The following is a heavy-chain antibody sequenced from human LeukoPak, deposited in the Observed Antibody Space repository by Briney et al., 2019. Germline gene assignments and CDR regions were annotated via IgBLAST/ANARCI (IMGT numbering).Heavy chain of an antibody. D-gene: IGHD6-6*01. CDR2: IYYSGST. J-gene: IGHJ4*02. Sequence: SETLSLTCTVSGGSISSYYWSWIRQPPGKGLEWIGYIYYSGSTNYNPSLKSRVTISVDTSKNQFSLKLSSVTAADTAVYYCARHTSWPFFDYWGQGTLVTVSS. V-gene: IGHV4-59*08. CDR1: GGSISSYY. CDR3: ARHTSWPFFDY.